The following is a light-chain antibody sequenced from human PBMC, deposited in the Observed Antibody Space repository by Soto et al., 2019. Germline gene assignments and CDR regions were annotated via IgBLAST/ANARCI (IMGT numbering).Light chain of an antibody. J-gene: IGKJ1*01. CDR1: QSVSSN. Sequence: EIMVTHTPYTLSMSPGARATLSCSASQSVSSNLAWYQQKPGQAPRPLISGASTSSTGIPAVSAAGGAVSKFTLTISSLQSEDFAVCCCQHYNNWPGTFGQGTKVDIK. CDR2: GAS. V-gene: IGKV3-15*01. CDR3: QHYNNWPGT.